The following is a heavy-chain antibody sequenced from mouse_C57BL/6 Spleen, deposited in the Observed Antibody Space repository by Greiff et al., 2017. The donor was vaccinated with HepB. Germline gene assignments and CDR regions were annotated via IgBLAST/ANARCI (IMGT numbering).Heavy chain of an antibody. V-gene: IGHV5-17*01. J-gene: IGHJ3*01. CDR1: GFTFSDYG. CDR3: AVLNLLAY. Sequence: VQLKQSGGGLVKPGGSLKLSCAASGFTFSDYGMHWVRQAPEKGLEWVAYISSGSSTIYYADTVKGRFTISRDNAKNTLFLQMTSLRSEDTAMYYCAVLNLLAYWGQGTLVTVSA. D-gene: IGHD1-1*01. CDR2: ISSGSSTI.